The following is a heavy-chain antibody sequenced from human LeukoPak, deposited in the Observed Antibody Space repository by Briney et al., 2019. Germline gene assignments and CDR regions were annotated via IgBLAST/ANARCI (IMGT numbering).Heavy chain of an antibody. CDR1: GFTFSSYA. CDR2: VSGSGSST. D-gene: IGHD5-12*01. CDR3: ARGNSGYDDNWFDP. V-gene: IGHV3-23*01. Sequence: SGGSLRLSCAASGFTFSSYAMSWVRQAPGKGPEWVSAVSGSGSSTNYADSVKGRFTIPRDNSKNTLYLQMNSLRAEDTAVYYCARGNSGYDDNWFDPWGQGTLVTVSS. J-gene: IGHJ5*02.